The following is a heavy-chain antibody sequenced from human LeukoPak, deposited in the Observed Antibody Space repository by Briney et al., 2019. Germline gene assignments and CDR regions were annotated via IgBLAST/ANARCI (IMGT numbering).Heavy chain of an antibody. CDR2: INSDGSNT. Sequence: GGSLRLSCAASGFTFSTYWMHWVRQAPGKGLVWVSRINSDGSNTNYADSVKGRFTISRDNAKNTLNLQMDSLRAEDTAVYYCVQEINRGDRRYFDYWGQGTLVTVSS. CDR3: VQEINRGDRRYFDY. D-gene: IGHD1-14*01. CDR1: GFTFSTYW. V-gene: IGHV3-74*01. J-gene: IGHJ4*02.